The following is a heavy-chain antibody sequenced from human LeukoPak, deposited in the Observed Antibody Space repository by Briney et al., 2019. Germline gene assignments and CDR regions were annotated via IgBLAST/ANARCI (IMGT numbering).Heavy chain of an antibody. CDR3: ARGPFVVVPAAIGWIDP. J-gene: IGHJ5*02. Sequence: GASVKVSCEASGYTFTSYYMHWVRQAPGQGLEWMGIINPSGGSTSYAQKFQGRVTMTRDTSTSTVYMELSSLRSEDTAVYHCARGPFVVVPAAIGWIDPWGQGTLVTVSS. V-gene: IGHV1-46*03. D-gene: IGHD2-2*01. CDR2: INPSGGST. CDR1: GYTFTSYY.